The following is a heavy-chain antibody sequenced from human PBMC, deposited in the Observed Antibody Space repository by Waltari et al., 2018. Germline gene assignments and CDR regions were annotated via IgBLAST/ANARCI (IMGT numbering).Heavy chain of an antibody. CDR3: AKSSGSYYEVFDY. J-gene: IGHJ4*02. D-gene: IGHD1-26*01. V-gene: IGHV3-23*04. Sequence: EVRLVESGGGLVQPGGSLRLSCAPSGFAFAPFGMSWVRQAPGKGLECVSSISGSGGTTYYADSVKGRFTMSKDNSKNTLFLQMNSLRVDDTADYYCAKSSGSYYEVFDYWGRGTLVTVSS. CDR1: GFAFAPFG. CDR2: ISGSGGTT.